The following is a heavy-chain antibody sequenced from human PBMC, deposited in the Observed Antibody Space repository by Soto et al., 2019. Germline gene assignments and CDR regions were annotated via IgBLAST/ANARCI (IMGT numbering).Heavy chain of an antibody. CDR1: GFSLTNSGVG. V-gene: IGHV2-5*02. J-gene: IGHJ4*02. Sequence: QITLKKSGPTLVKPTQTLTLTCSFSGFSLTNSGVGVGWIRQPPGKALEWLAFIYWDDEKHYRPSLQSRLTVTKDTAKDQVVLTMTNMDPVDTATFYWAHTRSITYYGGGGDFDYWGQGTLVIVSS. CDR2: IYWDDEK. CDR3: AHTRSITYYGGGGDFDY. D-gene: IGHD3-10*01.